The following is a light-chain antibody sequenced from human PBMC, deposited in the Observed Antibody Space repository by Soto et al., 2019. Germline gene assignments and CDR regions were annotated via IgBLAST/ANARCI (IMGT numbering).Light chain of an antibody. J-gene: IGKJ2*01. CDR1: QSVISNY. CDR2: GAS. CDR3: QQYGSSLFT. Sequence: ETVLTQSPGTLSFSPGEPATLSCRASQSVISNYLAWYRQKPGQAPRLLIYGASNRATGIPDRFSGSGSGTDFTLTISRLEPEDVAVYYCQQYGSSLFTFGQGTKLEIK. V-gene: IGKV3-20*01.